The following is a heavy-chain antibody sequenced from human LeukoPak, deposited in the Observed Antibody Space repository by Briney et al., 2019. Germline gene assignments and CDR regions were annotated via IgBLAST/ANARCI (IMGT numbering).Heavy chain of an antibody. V-gene: IGHV4-4*07. D-gene: IGHD3-10*01. CDR2: IYTSGST. CDR3: ARDMRFIGSARASGTFYYYYGMDV. Sequence: SETLSLTCTVSGGSISSYYWSWIRQPAGKGLEWIGRIYTSGSTNYNPSLKSRVTMSVDTSKNQFSLKLSSVTAADTAVYYCARDMRFIGSARASGTFYYYYGMDVWGQGTTVTVSS. CDR1: GGSISSYY. J-gene: IGHJ6*02.